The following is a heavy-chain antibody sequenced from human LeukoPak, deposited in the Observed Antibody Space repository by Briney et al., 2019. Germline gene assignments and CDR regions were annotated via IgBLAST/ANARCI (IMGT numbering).Heavy chain of an antibody. CDR1: GGSFSGYY. CDR3: ARGYYDSYYYYGMDV. V-gene: IGHV4-34*01. Sequence: PSETLSLTCAVYGGSFSGYYWSWIRQPPGKGLEWIGEINHSGSTNYNPSLKSRVTISVDTSKNQFSLKLSSVTAADTAVYYCARGYYDSYYYYGMDVWGQGTTVTVSS. CDR2: INHSGST. D-gene: IGHD3-22*01. J-gene: IGHJ6*02.